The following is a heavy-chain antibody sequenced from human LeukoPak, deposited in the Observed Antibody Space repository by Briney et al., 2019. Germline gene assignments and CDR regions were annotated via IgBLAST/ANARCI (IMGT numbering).Heavy chain of an antibody. CDR2: ISSSSSYI. V-gene: IGHV3-21*01. J-gene: IGHJ3*02. D-gene: IGHD3-10*01. CDR3: ASYGSGSYSDAFDI. CDR1: GFTFSTHD. Sequence: GGSLRLSCAASGFTFSTHDLNWVHQAPGKGLEWVSSISSSSSYIYYADSVKGRFTISRDNAKNSLYLQMNSLRAEDTAVYYCASYGSGSYSDAFDIWGQGTMVTVSS.